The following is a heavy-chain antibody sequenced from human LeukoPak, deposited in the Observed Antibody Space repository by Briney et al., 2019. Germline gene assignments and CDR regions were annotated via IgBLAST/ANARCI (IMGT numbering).Heavy chain of an antibody. CDR3: ASCSGGSEYRPYYFDY. Sequence: QTGGSLRLSCAASGFTFSSYEMNWVRQAPGKGLEWVSYISSSGSTIYYADSVKGRFTISRDNAKNSLYLQMNSLRAEDTAVHYCASCSGGSEYRPYYFDYWGQGTLVTVSS. CDR2: ISSSGSTI. D-gene: IGHD2-15*01. J-gene: IGHJ4*02. CDR1: GFTFSSYE. V-gene: IGHV3-48*03.